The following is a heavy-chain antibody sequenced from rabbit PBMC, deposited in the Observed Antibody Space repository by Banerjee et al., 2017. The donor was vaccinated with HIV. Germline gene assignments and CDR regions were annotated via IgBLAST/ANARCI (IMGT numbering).Heavy chain of an antibody. CDR2: IGAGST. Sequence: QEQLEESGGDLVKPEGSLTLTCTASGFSFSSNYWLCWVRQAPGKGLEWIACIGAGSTYYATWAKGRFTISKTSSTTVTLQMTSLTAADTATYFCARDAGYAGSNLWGQGTLRHRL. CDR1: GFSFSSNYW. D-gene: IGHD4-2*01. CDR3: ARDAGYAGSNL. V-gene: IGHV1S45*01. J-gene: IGHJ4*01.